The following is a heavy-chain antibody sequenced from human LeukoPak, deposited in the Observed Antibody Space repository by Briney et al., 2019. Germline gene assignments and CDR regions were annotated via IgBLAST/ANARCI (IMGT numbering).Heavy chain of an antibody. CDR1: GFTFSSYG. V-gene: IGHV3-30*18. Sequence: GGSLRLSCAASGFTFSSYGMHWVRQAPGKGLEWVAVISYDGSNKYYADSVKGRFTISRDNSKNTLYLQMNSLRAEDTAVHYCAKDAVLRYFDWDSYFDYWGQGTLVTVSP. J-gene: IGHJ4*02. CDR2: ISYDGSNK. D-gene: IGHD3-9*01. CDR3: AKDAVLRYFDWDSYFDY.